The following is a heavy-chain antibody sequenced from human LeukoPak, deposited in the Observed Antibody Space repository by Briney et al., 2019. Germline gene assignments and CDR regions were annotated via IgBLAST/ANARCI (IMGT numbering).Heavy chain of an antibody. CDR2: IYYSGST. V-gene: IGHV4-59*01. D-gene: IGHD2-15*01. CDR3: ARGRGGGGSSNNWLDP. Sequence: SETLSLTCTVSGASITTYYWSWIRQPPGKGLEWIGYIYYSGSTNYNPSLRSRHTISLDTSKNQFSLKLSSVTAADTAVYYCARGRGGGGSSNNWLDPWGQGSLVIVSS. J-gene: IGHJ5*02. CDR1: GASITTYY.